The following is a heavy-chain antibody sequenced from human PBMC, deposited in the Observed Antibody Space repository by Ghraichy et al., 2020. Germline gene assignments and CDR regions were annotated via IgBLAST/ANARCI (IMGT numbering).Heavy chain of an antibody. CDR1: GFTFSSYG. CDR3: AKLRGMTSSGALGTFDY. D-gene: IGHD1/OR15-1a*01. CDR2: ISGSTITT. V-gene: IGHV3-23*01. Sequence: GGSLRLSCAGSGFTFSSYGISWVRQAPGKGLEWVSSISGSTITTHYADSVKGRFTISSDNSKNTLFLQMNSLRAEDTAVYYCAKLRGMTSSGALGTFDYWGQGTLVTVSS. J-gene: IGHJ4*02.